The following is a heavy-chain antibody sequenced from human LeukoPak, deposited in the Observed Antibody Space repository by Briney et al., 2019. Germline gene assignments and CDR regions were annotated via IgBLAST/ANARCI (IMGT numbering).Heavy chain of an antibody. CDR3: ARNGGTTGWFDP. V-gene: IGHV3-21*01. D-gene: IGHD1-7*01. CDR2: ISSSSSYI. CDR1: GFIFSSYS. Sequence: GGSLRLSCAASGFIFSSYSMNWVRQAPGKGLEWVSSISSSSSYIYYADSVKGRFTISRDNAKNSLYLQMNSLRAEDTAVYYCARNGGTTGWFDPWGQGTLVTVSS. J-gene: IGHJ5*02.